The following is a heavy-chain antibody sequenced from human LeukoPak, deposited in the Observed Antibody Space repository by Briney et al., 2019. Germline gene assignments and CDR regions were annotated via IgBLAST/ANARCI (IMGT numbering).Heavy chain of an antibody. CDR1: GFPFNTYA. V-gene: IGHV3-64D*06. CDR2: ISSNGDNT. CDR3: TRDSALLGVAFDL. D-gene: IGHD2-15*01. Sequence: GGSLRLSCSASGFPFNTYAIHWVRQAPGKGLEYVAGISSNGDNTDFADSAKGRFTISRDNFKSTLFLQMNSLRAEDTAVYFCTRDSALLGVAFDLWGQGTVVTVSS. J-gene: IGHJ3*01.